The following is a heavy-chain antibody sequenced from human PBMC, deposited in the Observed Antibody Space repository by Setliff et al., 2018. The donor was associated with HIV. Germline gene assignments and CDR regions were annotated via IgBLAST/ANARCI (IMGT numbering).Heavy chain of an antibody. J-gene: IGHJ3*02. D-gene: IGHD2-2*02. V-gene: IGHV1-18*01. CDR3: ARDPGCRTSCYNDAFDI. Sequence: ASVKVSCKASGYTFTSYGISWVRQAPGQGLEWMGWSSAYNGNTNYAQKLQGRVTMTTDTSTSTAYMELRSLRSDDTAVYYCARDPGCRTSCYNDAFDIRGQGTMVTVSS. CDR1: GYTFTSYG. CDR2: SSAYNGNT.